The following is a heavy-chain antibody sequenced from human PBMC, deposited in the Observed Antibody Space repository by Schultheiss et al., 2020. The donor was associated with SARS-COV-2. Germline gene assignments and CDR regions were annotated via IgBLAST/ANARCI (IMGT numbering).Heavy chain of an antibody. CDR3: ARHQHIHYALGV. CDR2: IYYSGST. CDR1: GGSISSYY. D-gene: IGHD2-2*02. V-gene: IGHV4-59*08. J-gene: IGHJ6*02. Sequence: SETLSLTCTVSGGSISSYYWSWIRQPPGKGLEWIGYIYYSGSTNYNPSLKSRVTISVDTSKNQFSLKLSSVTAADTAVYYCARHQHIHYALGVWGQWTTVTVSS.